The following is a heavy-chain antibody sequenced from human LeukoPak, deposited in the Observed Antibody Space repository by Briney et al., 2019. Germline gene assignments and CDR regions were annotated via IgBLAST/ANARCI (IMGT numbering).Heavy chain of an antibody. D-gene: IGHD3-16*01. CDR1: GFTVSSNY. V-gene: IGHV3-66*02. J-gene: IGHJ6*03. CDR3: ARDWGNYYYYMDV. CDR2: IYSGGST. Sequence: GGSLRLSCAPSGFTVSSNYMSWVRHAPGEGLEWVSVIYSGGSTYYADSVKGRFTISRDNSKNTLYLQMNSLRAEDTAVYYCARDWGNYYYYMDVWGKGTTVTVSS.